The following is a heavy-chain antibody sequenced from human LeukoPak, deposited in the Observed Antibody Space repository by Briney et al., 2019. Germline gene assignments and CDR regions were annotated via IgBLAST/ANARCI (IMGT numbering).Heavy chain of an antibody. CDR2: IYSGGST. CDR3: ARDRYYYDSSGYYSENWFDP. CDR1: GFTVSSNY. Sequence: GGSLRLSCAASGFTVSSNYMSWVRQAPGKGLEWVSVIYSGGSTYYADSVKGRFTISRDNSKNTLYLQMNSLRAEDTAVYYCARDRYYYDSSGYYSENWFDPWGQGTLVTVSS. V-gene: IGHV3-53*01. J-gene: IGHJ5*02. D-gene: IGHD3-22*01.